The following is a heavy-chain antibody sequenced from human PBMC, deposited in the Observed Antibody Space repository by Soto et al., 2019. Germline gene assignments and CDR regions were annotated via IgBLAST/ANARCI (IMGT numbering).Heavy chain of an antibody. J-gene: IGHJ5*02. D-gene: IGHD3-22*01. Sequence: SETLSLTCTVSGGSISSSGYYWGWIRQPPGKGLEWIGTIYYSGSTYYNPSLKSRVTISVDTSKNQFSLKLSFVTAADTAIYYCARSNSGYYKWFDPWGQGTLVTVSS. CDR1: GGSISSSGYY. CDR2: IYYSGST. CDR3: ARSNSGYYKWFDP. V-gene: IGHV4-39*01.